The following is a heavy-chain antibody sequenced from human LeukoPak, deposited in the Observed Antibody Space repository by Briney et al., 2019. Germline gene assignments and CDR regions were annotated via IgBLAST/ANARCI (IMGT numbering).Heavy chain of an antibody. V-gene: IGHV3-23*01. D-gene: IGHD1-1*01. J-gene: IGHJ4*02. CDR2: ISGSGGST. CDR3: AKGTTWGTRSFDY. CDR1: GFTFSSYV. Sequence: GGSLRLSCAASGFTFSSYVMSWVRQAPGKGLDWVSTISGSGGSTYYADSAKGRFTISRDNSKNTLFLQMNSLRAEDTAVYYCAKGTTWGTRSFDYWGQGALVTVSS.